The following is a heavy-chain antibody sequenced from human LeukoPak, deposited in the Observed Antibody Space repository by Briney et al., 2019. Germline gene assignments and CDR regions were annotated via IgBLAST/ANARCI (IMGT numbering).Heavy chain of an antibody. V-gene: IGHV3-30-3*01. CDR3: ARGPSHYGSGSSYFDY. CDR2: ISYDGSNK. Sequence: GRSLRLSCAASGFTFSSYAMHWVRQAPGKGLEWVAVISYDGSNKYYADSVKGRFTISRDNSKNTLYLQMNSLRAEDTAVYYCARGPSHYGSGSSYFDYWGQGTLVTVSS. J-gene: IGHJ4*02. D-gene: IGHD3-10*01. CDR1: GFTFSSYA.